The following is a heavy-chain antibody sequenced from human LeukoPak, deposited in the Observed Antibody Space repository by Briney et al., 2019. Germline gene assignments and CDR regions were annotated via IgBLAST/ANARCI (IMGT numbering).Heavy chain of an antibody. J-gene: IGHJ5*02. D-gene: IGHD2/OR15-2a*01. Sequence: PSETLSLTCTVSGGSISGYYWSWMRQSPGKGPEWIAYIDNTETTNYNPSLKSRVTISVDTSKNQFSLKLSSVTAADTAVYYCARGVRGFGLSHNWFDPWGQGTLVTVSS. CDR3: ARGVRGFGLSHNWFDP. CDR1: GGSISGYY. V-gene: IGHV4-59*12. CDR2: IDNTETT.